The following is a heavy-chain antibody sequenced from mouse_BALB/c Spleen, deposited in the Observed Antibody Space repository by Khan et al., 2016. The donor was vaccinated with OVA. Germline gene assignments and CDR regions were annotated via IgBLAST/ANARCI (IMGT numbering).Heavy chain of an antibody. CDR1: GYTFTTYY. Sequence: VQLQQSGPELVKPGASVKMSCKASGYTFTTYYIHWVKQRPGQGLEWIGWIYPGDGFTTYNEKFKGKTTLTADKSSSTAYMLLSSLTSEDSAIYCCARRYDYDGGFAYWGQGTLVTVSA. CDR2: IYPGDGFT. CDR3: ARRYDYDGGFAY. V-gene: IGHV1S56*01. J-gene: IGHJ3*01. D-gene: IGHD2-4*01.